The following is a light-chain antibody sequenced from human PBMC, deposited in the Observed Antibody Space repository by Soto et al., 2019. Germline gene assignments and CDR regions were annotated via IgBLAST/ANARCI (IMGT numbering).Light chain of an antibody. CDR1: QSISSY. J-gene: IGKJ5*01. V-gene: IGKV1-39*01. CDR3: QQSYTSIT. Sequence: IRRTHSPSSLSASVGDRVTITFRASQSISSYLNWYQQKPGKAPKLLIYTASNLQSGVPSRFSGSGSGTDFTLTITSLQPEDFATYYCQQSYTSITFGQGTRLDI. CDR2: TAS.